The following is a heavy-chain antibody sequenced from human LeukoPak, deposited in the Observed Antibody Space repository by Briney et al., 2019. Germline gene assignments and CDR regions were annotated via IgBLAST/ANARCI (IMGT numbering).Heavy chain of an antibody. V-gene: IGHV3-7*01. CDR3: ARDRLLWFLSNWFDP. CDR1: GFTFSSSW. J-gene: IGHJ5*02. CDR2: IKPDGSDK. D-gene: IGHD3-10*01. Sequence: PGGSLRLSCAASGFTFSSSWMTWVRQAPGKGLEWVAIIKPDGSDKSYVDSVKGRFTVSRDNAKNSLYLQMSSLRTEDTAVYYCARDRLLWFLSNWFDPWGQGTLVTVSS.